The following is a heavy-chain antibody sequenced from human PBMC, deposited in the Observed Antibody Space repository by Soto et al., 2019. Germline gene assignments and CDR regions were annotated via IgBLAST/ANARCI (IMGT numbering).Heavy chain of an antibody. V-gene: IGHV3-48*02. CDR1: GFTFSSYS. D-gene: IGHD2-2*01. J-gene: IGHJ2*01. CDR2: ISSSSSTI. Sequence: EVQLVESGGGLVQPGGSLRLSCAASGFTFSSYSMNWVRQAPGKGLEWVSYISSSSSTIYYADSVKGRFTNSRDNAKNSLYLQMNSLRDEDTAVYYCARDLRGYCSSTSCRGDFDLWGRGTLVTVSS. CDR3: ARDLRGYCSSTSCRGDFDL.